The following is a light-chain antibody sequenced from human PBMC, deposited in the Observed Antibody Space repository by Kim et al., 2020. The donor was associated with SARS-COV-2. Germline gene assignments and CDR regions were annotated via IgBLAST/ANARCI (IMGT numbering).Light chain of an antibody. CDR3: QAWDSSTAV. CDR2: QDR. V-gene: IGLV3-1*01. CDR1: KLGDKF. Sequence: SYELTQPPSVSVSPGQTATITCSGDKLGDKFACWFQQKPGQSPVLVIYQDRKRPSGIPERFSGSNSGKTATLTISGTQAMDEADYYCQAWDSSTAVFGTGTKVTVL. J-gene: IGLJ1*01.